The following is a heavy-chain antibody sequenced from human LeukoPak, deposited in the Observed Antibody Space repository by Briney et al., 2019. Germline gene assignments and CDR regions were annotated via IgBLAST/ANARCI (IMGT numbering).Heavy chain of an antibody. Sequence: GESLKISCKASGYRITTDYIGWVRQMPGKGLEWMGIIYPDDSETHYSPSFQGQVTISADKSISTAYLQWSSLKASDTAMYYCARQRGAAAGTLIDYWGQGTPVTVSS. V-gene: IGHV5-51*01. J-gene: IGHJ4*02. CDR1: GYRITTDY. CDR2: IYPDDSET. D-gene: IGHD6-13*01. CDR3: ARQRGAAAGTLIDY.